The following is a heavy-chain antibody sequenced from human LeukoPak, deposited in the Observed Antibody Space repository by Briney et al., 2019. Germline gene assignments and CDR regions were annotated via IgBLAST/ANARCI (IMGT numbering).Heavy chain of an antibody. CDR3: ARRPGYCPNGVCYKRNWFDP. Sequence: SETLSLTCTVSGGSISSSSYYWGWIRQPPGKGLEWIGSIYYSGSTYYNPSLKSRVTISVDTSKNQFSLKLSSVTAADTAVYYCARRPGYCPNGVCYKRNWFDPWGQGTLVTVSS. CDR2: IYYSGST. V-gene: IGHV4-39*01. J-gene: IGHJ5*02. D-gene: IGHD2-8*01. CDR1: GGSISSSSYY.